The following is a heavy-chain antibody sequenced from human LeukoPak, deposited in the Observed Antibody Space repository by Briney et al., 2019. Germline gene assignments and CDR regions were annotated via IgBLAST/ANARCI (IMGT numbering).Heavy chain of an antibody. V-gene: IGHV3-48*03. CDR2: ISSSGSTI. CDR3: ARDNYDSSGPYYFDC. J-gene: IGHJ4*02. CDR1: GFTFSTYE. D-gene: IGHD3-22*01. Sequence: GGSLRLSCAASGFTFSTYEMTWVRQSPGKGLEWVSYISSSGSTIYYADSVKGRFTISRDNARNSLYLQMNILRAEDTAVYYCARDNYDSSGPYYFDCWGQGTLVTVSS.